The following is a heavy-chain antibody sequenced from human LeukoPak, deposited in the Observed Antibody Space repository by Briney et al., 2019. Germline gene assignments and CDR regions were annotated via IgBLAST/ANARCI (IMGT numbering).Heavy chain of an antibody. V-gene: IGHV4-39*02. CDR2: IYYSGST. CDR3: AREEQWLVLGKPPNDY. Sequence: SETLSLTCTVSGGSISSSSYYWGWIRQPPGKGLEWIGSIYYSGSTYYNPSLKSRVTISVDTSKNQFSLKLSSVTAADTAVYYCAREEQWLVLGKPPNDYWGQGTLVTVSS. J-gene: IGHJ4*02. CDR1: GGSISSSSYY. D-gene: IGHD6-19*01.